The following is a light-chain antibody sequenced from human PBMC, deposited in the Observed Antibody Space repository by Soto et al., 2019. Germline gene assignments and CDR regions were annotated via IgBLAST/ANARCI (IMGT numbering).Light chain of an antibody. V-gene: IGLV2-14*01. J-gene: IGLJ2*01. CDR2: DVN. CDR1: SSDVGAYNY. CDR3: TSWTTSTTMK. Sequence: QSALTQPASVSGSPGQSITISCTGTSSDVGAYNYVSWYQQHPGKAPKLMIYDVNIRPSGVSNRFSGSKSGNTASLTISGLQAEHEADYYCTSWTTSTTMKFGGGTKLTVL.